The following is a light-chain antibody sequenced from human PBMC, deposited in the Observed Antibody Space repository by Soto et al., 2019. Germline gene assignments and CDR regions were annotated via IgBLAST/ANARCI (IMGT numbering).Light chain of an antibody. Sequence: EIVLTQSPGALSLSPGERATLSCGASQSVSSSYLAWYQQKPGQAPRLLIYGASTRATGIPDRFSGRPTWTLFTLTTRILAAEDSAVYDRCQHDSPPEAFGQGSKV. CDR2: GAS. V-gene: IGKV3-20*01. CDR1: QSVSSSY. J-gene: IGKJ1*01. CDR3: CQHDSPPEA.